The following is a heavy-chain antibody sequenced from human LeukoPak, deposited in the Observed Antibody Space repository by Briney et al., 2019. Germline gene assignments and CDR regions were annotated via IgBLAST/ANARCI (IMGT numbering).Heavy chain of an antibody. CDR1: GGTFSRYA. CDR2: IIPIFGTA. J-gene: IGHJ5*02. D-gene: IGHD2-2*02. V-gene: IGHV1-69*13. CDR3: ARDRNPSDIVVVPAAIDAGWFDP. Sequence: SVKVSCKASGGTFSRYAISWVRQAPGQGLEWMGGIIPIFGTANYAQKLQGRVTITADESTSTAYMELSSLRSEDTAVYYCARDRNPSDIVVVPAAIDAGWFDPWGQGTLVTVSS.